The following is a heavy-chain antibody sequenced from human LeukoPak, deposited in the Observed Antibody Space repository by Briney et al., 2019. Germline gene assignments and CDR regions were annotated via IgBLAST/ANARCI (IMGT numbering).Heavy chain of an antibody. CDR1: GFIFSSYV. Sequence: GGSLRLSCAASGFIFSSYVMSRVRQAPGKGLEWVSSIRVNSGGTYYADSVKGRFTISRDNSRNALYLQMSSLRADDTAVYYCAKVLPPRGGRSGWYETNDYWGQGTLVTVSS. CDR2: IRVNSGGT. V-gene: IGHV3-23*01. CDR3: AKVLPPRGGRSGWYETNDY. J-gene: IGHJ4*02. D-gene: IGHD6-19*01.